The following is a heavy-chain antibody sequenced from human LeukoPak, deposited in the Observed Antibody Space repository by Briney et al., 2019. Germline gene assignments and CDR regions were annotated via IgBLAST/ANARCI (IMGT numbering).Heavy chain of an antibody. J-gene: IGHJ3*02. D-gene: IGHD1-26*01. Sequence: ASVKVSCKASGYTFTSYDVNWVRQATGQGLEWMGWMNPISGKTDYAQKFQGRVTMTRNTSISTAYMELSSLRFEDTAVYYCARYQYSGNYYEDAFDIWGQGTMVTVSS. CDR2: MNPISGKT. CDR3: ARYQYSGNYYEDAFDI. V-gene: IGHV1-8*01. CDR1: GYTFTSYD.